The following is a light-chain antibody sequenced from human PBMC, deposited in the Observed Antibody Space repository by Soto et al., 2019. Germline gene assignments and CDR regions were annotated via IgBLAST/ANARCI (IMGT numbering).Light chain of an antibody. CDR1: QSVSSN. Sequence: EIVMTQSPATLSVSPGERATLSCRASQSVSSNLAWYQQKPGQAPRLLIYGASNRATGIPARFSGSGSGTEFTLTISSLQSEDVAVYYCQQYNNWRLTFGGGTKVEIK. CDR3: QQYNNWRLT. V-gene: IGKV3-15*01. J-gene: IGKJ4*01. CDR2: GAS.